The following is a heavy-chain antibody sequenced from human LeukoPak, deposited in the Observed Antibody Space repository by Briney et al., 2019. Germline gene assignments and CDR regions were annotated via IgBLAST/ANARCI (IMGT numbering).Heavy chain of an antibody. V-gene: IGHV4-59*11. J-gene: IGHJ5*02. CDR2: IDHTGSS. D-gene: IGHD3-22*01. CDR1: GDSLRSHY. Sequence: SETLSLTCNVSGDSLRSHYWSWIRQPPGKGPEWIGYIDHTGSSECSPSLKSRVTMSVDTSNNQVSLKLSYVTAADTAVYFCARQSLVDYSDSRGPYRWFDIWGRGTLVTVS. CDR3: ARQSLVDYSDSRGPYRWFDI.